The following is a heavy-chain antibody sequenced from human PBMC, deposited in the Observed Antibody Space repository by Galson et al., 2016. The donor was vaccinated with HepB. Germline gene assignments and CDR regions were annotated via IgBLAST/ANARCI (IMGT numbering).Heavy chain of an antibody. V-gene: IGHV3-15*01. CDR1: GFTFGNAW. CDR3: GAWAAY. D-gene: IGHD7-27*01. J-gene: IGHJ4*02. Sequence: SLRLSCAASGFTFGNAWMNWVRQAPGKGLEWVGRIRSKNDGGTTDYASPVQGRFTISRDDAKNTLYLQMNSLKSDDTALYYWGAWAAYWGRGDRVTVSS. CDR2: IRSKNDGGTT.